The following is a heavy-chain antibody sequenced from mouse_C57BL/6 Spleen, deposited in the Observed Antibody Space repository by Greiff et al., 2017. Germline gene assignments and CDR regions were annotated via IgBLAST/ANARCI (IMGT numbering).Heavy chain of an antibody. CDR2: INPNNGGT. J-gene: IGHJ4*01. CDR3: ARSGPYAMDY. V-gene: IGHV1-26*01. Sequence: VQLKQSGPELVKPGASVKISCKASGYTFTDYYMNWVKQSHGKSLEWIGDINPNNGGTSYNQKFKGKATLTVDKSSSTAYMELRSRTSEDSAVYYCARSGPYAMDYGGQGTSVTVSS. CDR1: GYTFTDYY.